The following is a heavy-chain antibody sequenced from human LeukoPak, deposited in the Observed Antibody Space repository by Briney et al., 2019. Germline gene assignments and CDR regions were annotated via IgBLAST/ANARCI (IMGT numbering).Heavy chain of an antibody. J-gene: IGHJ5*02. Sequence: GASVKVSCKVSGYTLTELSMHWVRQAPGKGLEWMGRIIPILGIANYAQKFQGRVTITADKSTSTAYMELSSLRSEDTAVYYCAKRRGTLDGFDPWGQGTLVTVSS. CDR3: AKRRGTLDGFDP. D-gene: IGHD1-14*01. CDR1: GYTLTELS. V-gene: IGHV1-69*02. CDR2: IIPILGIA.